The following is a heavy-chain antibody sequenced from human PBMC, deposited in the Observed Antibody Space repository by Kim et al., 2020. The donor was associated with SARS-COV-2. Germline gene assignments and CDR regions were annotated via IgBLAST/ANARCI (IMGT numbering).Heavy chain of an antibody. CDR3: ARGSPLHGEYVNYFDY. D-gene: IGHD4-17*01. Sequence: ASVKVSCKASGYTFTTYDVHWVRQAAGQGLEWMGWMNPHSGDTGYAQKFQGRATMTRDTSINTAYMDLNSLTFEDTAVYYCARGSPLHGEYVNYFDYLGQETLVTVSS. CDR1: GYTFTTYD. J-gene: IGHJ4*02. V-gene: IGHV1-8*01. CDR2: MNPHSGDT.